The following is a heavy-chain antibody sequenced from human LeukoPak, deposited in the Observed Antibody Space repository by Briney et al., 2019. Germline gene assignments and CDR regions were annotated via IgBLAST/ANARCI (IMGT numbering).Heavy chain of an antibody. V-gene: IGHV4-59*01. CDR1: GGSFSGYY. D-gene: IGHD3-10*01. CDR2: IYYSGST. J-gene: IGHJ3*02. Sequence: SETLSLTCAVYGGSFSGYYWSWIRQPPGKGLEWIGYIYYSGSTNYNPSLKSRVTISVDTSKNQFSLKLSSVTAADTAVYYCARAFGPWGAFDIWGQGTMVTVSS. CDR3: ARAFGPWGAFDI.